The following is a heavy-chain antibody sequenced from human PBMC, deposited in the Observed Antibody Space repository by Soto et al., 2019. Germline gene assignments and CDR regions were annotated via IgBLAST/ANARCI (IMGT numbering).Heavy chain of an antibody. J-gene: IGHJ6*02. CDR3: AREGVITMVRGVINQPYYYYGMDV. D-gene: IGHD3-10*01. Sequence: QPGGSLRLSCAASGFTVSSNYMSWVRQAPGKGLEWVSVIYSGGSTYYADSVKGRFTISRDNSKNTLYLQMNSLRAEDTAVYYCAREGVITMVRGVINQPYYYYGMDVWGQGTTVTVSS. CDR1: GFTVSSNY. V-gene: IGHV3-53*01. CDR2: IYSGGST.